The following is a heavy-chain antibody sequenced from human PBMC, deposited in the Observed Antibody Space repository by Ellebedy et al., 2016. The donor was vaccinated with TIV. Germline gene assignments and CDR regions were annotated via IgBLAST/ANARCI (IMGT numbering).Heavy chain of an antibody. Sequence: GEYLKISXAVSGLYFNSYSMNWVRQAPGKGLEWVAVISYDGSNKYFAASVKGRFTISRDNSKSTLYLQMNSLRAEDTAVYYCASGPSVIVPGTPLWHWGQGTLVTVSS. D-gene: IGHD6-19*01. CDR1: GLYFNSYS. CDR3: ASGPSVIVPGTPLWH. J-gene: IGHJ1*01. V-gene: IGHV3-30*14. CDR2: ISYDGSNK.